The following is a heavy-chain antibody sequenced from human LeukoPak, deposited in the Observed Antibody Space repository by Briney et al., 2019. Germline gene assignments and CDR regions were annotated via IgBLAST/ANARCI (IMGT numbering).Heavy chain of an antibody. Sequence: ASVKVSCKASGYTFTGYYMHWVRQAPGQGLEWMGWINPNSGGTNYAQKFQGRVTMTRDTSISTAYMELSRLRSDDTAVYYCARGVLWFGKLLQVDWFDPWGQGTLVTVSS. CDR3: ARGVLWFGKLLQVDWFDP. J-gene: IGHJ5*02. V-gene: IGHV1-2*02. CDR2: INPNSGGT. CDR1: GYTFTGYY. D-gene: IGHD3-10*01.